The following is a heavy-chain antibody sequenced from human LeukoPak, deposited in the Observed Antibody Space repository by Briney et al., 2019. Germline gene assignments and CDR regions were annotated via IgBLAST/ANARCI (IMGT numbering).Heavy chain of an antibody. CDR1: GFTLSNYA. CDR2: ISSSGSGGNT. Sequence: GGSLRLSCVASGFTLSNYAMSWARQAPGKGLEWVSGISSSGSGGNTYYADSVKGRFTISRDSSRNTLFLHMNTLRAEDTAIYYCARDKRMVDYWGQGTLVTVSS. J-gene: IGHJ4*02. CDR3: ARDKRMVDY. D-gene: IGHD3-10*01. V-gene: IGHV3-23*01.